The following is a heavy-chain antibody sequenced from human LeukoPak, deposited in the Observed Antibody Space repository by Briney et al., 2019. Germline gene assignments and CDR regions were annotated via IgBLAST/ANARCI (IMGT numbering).Heavy chain of an antibody. CDR2: IRTKVDSYAT. V-gene: IGHV3-73*01. CDR3: ARPSSGFHF. CDR1: GFIFSDFA. J-gene: IGHJ4*02. D-gene: IGHD3-22*01. Sequence: GGSPRLSCAASGFIFSDFAMHWVRQASGKGLEWVGRIRTKVDSYATTYAASVKGRFTVSRDDSKNTAYLEMSSLKSEDTAVYYCARPSSGFHFWGQGTLVTVSS.